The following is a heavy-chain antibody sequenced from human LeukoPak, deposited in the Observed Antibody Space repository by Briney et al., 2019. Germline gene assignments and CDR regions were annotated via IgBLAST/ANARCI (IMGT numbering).Heavy chain of an antibody. CDR1: GFTFSSYW. V-gene: IGHV3-7*01. CDR3: ARGRGYSSSTSCYTAHYYYMDV. Sequence: GGSLRLSCAASGFTFSSYWMSWVRQAPGKGLEWVANIKQDGSEKYYVDSVKGRFTISRDNAKNSLYLQMNSLRAEDTAVYYCARGRGYSSSTSCYTAHYYYMDVWGKGTTVTVSS. CDR2: IKQDGSEK. D-gene: IGHD2-2*02. J-gene: IGHJ6*03.